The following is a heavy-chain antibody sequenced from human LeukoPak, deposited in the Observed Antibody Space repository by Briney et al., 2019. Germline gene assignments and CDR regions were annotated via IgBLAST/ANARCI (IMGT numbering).Heavy chain of an antibody. V-gene: IGHV1-18*01. J-gene: IGHJ6*03. CDR2: ISAYNGNT. Sequence: ASVKVSCKASGYTFTNYGISWVRQAPGQGLEWMGGISAYNGNTNYAQKLQGRVTMTADTSTGTAYMELRSLRSDDTAVYYCARDRLVVPAAYYYYMDVWGKGTTVTVSS. D-gene: IGHD2-2*01. CDR1: GYTFTNYG. CDR3: ARDRLVVPAAYYYYMDV.